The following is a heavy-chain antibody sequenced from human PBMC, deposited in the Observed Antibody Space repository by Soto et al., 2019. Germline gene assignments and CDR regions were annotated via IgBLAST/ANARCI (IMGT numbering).Heavy chain of an antibody. D-gene: IGHD6-19*01. CDR2: IYYSGST. CDR3: ARDSSGWYGDAFDI. Sequence: SETLSLTCTVSGGSISSYYWSWIRQPPGKGLEWIGYIYYSGSTNYNPSLKSRVTISVDTSKNQFSLKLSSVTAADTAVYYCARDSSGWYGDAFDIWGQGTMVTVSS. CDR1: GGSISSYY. V-gene: IGHV4-59*01. J-gene: IGHJ3*02.